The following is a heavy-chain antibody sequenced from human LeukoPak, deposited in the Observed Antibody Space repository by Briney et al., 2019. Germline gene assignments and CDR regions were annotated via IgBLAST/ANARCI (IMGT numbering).Heavy chain of an antibody. D-gene: IGHD3-22*01. CDR2: MSPNSGNT. CDR3: ARTRDYYDSSGYRVFDY. V-gene: IGHV1-8*01. J-gene: IGHJ4*02. Sequence: GASVKVSCKASGYTFTSYDINWVLQATGQGLEWMGWMSPNSGNTGYAQKFQGRVTMTRNTSISTAYMELSSLRSEDTAVYYCARTRDYYDSSGYRVFDYWGQGTLVTVSS. CDR1: GYTFTSYD.